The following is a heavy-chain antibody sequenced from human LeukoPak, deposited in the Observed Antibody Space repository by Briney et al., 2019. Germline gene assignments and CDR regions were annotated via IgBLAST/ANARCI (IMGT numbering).Heavy chain of an antibody. CDR3: ARGRTRRDSSGYYYLIDY. CDR1: GYTFTSYD. Sequence: ASVKVSCKASGYTFTSYDINWVRQATGQGLEWMGWMNPNSGSTGYAQKFQGRVTITRNTSISTAYMELSSLRSEDTAVYYCARGRTRRDSSGYYYLIDYWGQGTLVTVSS. D-gene: IGHD3-22*01. J-gene: IGHJ4*02. V-gene: IGHV1-8*03. CDR2: MNPNSGST.